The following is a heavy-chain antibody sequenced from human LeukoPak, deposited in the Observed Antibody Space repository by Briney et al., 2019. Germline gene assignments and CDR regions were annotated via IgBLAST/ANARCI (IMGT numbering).Heavy chain of an antibody. V-gene: IGHV4-59*08. CDR2: IYYSGST. J-gene: IGHJ3*02. D-gene: IGHD3-22*01. CDR3: ARGYYDSSGWKYDAFDI. Sequence: SETLSLTCTVSGGSISSYYWSWIRQPPGKGLEWIGYIYYSGSTNYNPSLKSRVTISVDTSKNQFSLKLSSVTAADTAVYYCARGYYDSSGWKYDAFDIWGQGTMVTVSS. CDR1: GGSISSYY.